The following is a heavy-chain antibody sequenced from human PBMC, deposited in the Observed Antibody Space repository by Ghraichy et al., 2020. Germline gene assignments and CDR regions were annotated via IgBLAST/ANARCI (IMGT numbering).Heavy chain of an antibody. Sequence: SQTLSLTCTVSGGSISSGDYYWGWIRQPPGKGLEWIGYIYYSGSTYYNPSLKSRVTISVDTSKNQFSLKLSSVTAADTAVYYCARVVGPGNYALDIWGQGTMVTVSS. D-gene: IGHD4-23*01. J-gene: IGHJ3*02. V-gene: IGHV4-30-4*01. CDR3: ARVVGPGNYALDI. CDR2: IYYSGST. CDR1: GGSISSGDYY.